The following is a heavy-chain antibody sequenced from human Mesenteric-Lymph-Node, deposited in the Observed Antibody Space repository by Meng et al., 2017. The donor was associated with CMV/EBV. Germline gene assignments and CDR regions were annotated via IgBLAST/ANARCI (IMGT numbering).Heavy chain of an antibody. V-gene: IGHV4-34*01. CDR1: GGSFSGYY. Sequence: QVQLHQWGGRLLKPSETLSVTCAVYGGSFSGYYWNWIRQSPGKGLEWIGEINHSGSTTYNPSFTSRIIISVDTSTNQISLNTSSVTAADTAVYYCARGSSYDILTGYFDYWGQGALVTVSS. D-gene: IGHD3-9*01. J-gene: IGHJ4*02. CDR3: ARGSSYDILTGYFDY. CDR2: INHSGST.